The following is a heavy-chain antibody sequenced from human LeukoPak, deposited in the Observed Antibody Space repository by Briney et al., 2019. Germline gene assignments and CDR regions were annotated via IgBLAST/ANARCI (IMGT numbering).Heavy chain of an antibody. CDR2: INPNSGGT. CDR3: ARGRYDFWNGYYSYFDY. J-gene: IGHJ4*02. CDR1: GYTFTGYY. D-gene: IGHD3-3*01. Sequence: ASVKVSCKASGYTFTGYYMHWVRQAPGQGLEWMGWINPNSGGTNYAQKFQGRVTMTRDTSISTAYMELSRLRSDDTAVYYCARGRYDFWNGYYSYFDYWGQGTLVTVSS. V-gene: IGHV1-2*02.